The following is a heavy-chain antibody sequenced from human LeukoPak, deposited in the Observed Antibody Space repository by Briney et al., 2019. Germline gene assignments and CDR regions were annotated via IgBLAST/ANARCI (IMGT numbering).Heavy chain of an antibody. CDR3: GRWGSGYQLFDY. CDR2: INWNGGST. Sequence: GGSLRLSCAPSGFIFEDYGMHWVRQAPGKGLEWVSGINWNGGSTGYADSVKGRFTISRDNAKNSLYLQMNSLRAEDTALYYCGRWGSGYQLFDYWGQGILVTVSS. D-gene: IGHD3-3*01. CDR1: GFIFEDYG. J-gene: IGHJ4*02. V-gene: IGHV3-20*04.